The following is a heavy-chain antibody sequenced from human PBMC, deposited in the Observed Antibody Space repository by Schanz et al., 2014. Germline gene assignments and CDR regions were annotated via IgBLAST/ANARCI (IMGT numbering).Heavy chain of an antibody. J-gene: IGHJ4*02. Sequence: EMQLVESGGGLIQPGGSLRLSCVASGFTFSSHSMNWVRQAPGKGLEWVAYISWSSSTIYYADSVKGRFTTSRDNAKKALYLQMNSLRAEDTAIYYCVADDVWLNLGDFDYWGQGTLVTVSS. CDR3: VADDVWLNLGDFDY. CDR1: GFTFSSHS. D-gene: IGHD3-16*01. V-gene: IGHV3-48*04. CDR2: ISWSSSTI.